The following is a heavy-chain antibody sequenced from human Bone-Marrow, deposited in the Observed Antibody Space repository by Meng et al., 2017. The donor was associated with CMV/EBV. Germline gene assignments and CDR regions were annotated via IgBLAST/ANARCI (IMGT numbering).Heavy chain of an antibody. D-gene: IGHD2-2*02. CDR3: ARDRYQLLYWVDYYYYYGMDV. V-gene: IGHV3-21*04. CDR1: GFTFSSYS. Sequence: GGSLRLSCAASGFTFSSYSMNWVRQAPGKGLEWVSSISSSSSYIYYADSVKGRFTISRDNAKNSLYLQMNSLRAEDTAVYYCARDRYQLLYWVDYYYYYGMDVWGQGTTVTVSS. J-gene: IGHJ6*02. CDR2: ISSSSSYI.